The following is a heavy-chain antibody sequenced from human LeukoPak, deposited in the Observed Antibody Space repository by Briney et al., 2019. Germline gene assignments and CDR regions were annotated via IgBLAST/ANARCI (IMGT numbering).Heavy chain of an antibody. D-gene: IGHD4-23*01. CDR2: ISPNSGDT. CDR1: GYTFSGYY. CDR3: ARDGSARPGNNNFYY. Sequence: ASVKVSCKASGYTFSGYYLHWVRQAPGQGLEWLGWISPNSGDTNYAQEFQGRVTMTRDTSISTVYMELSGLTSDDTAVYYCARDGSARPGNNNFYYWGQGTLVTVSS. V-gene: IGHV1-2*02. J-gene: IGHJ4*02.